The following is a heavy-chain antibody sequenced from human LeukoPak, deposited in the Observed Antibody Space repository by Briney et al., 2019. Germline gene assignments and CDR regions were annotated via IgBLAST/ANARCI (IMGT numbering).Heavy chain of an antibody. J-gene: IGHJ5*02. CDR2: IYYSGST. CDR1: GGSISSTNYY. CDR3: AREGFYYSNWFDP. V-gene: IGHV4-30-4*08. Sequence: PSETLSLTCTVSGGSISSTNYYWGWIRQPPGKGLEWIGYIYYSGSTYYNPSLKSRVTISVDTSKNQFSLKLSSVTAADTAVYYCAREGFYYSNWFDPWGQGTLVTVSS. D-gene: IGHD3-22*01.